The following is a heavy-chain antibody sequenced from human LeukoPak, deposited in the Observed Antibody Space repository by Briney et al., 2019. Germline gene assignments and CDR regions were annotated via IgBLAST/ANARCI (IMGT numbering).Heavy chain of an antibody. Sequence: GGSLRLSCAASGFTFSSYWMHWVRQAPGKGLVWVSRINSDGSSTSYADSVKGRFTISRDNAKNTLYLQMNSLRAEDTVVYYCARDRSELRYFDSWDAFDIWGQGTMVTVSS. D-gene: IGHD3-9*01. V-gene: IGHV3-74*01. CDR2: INSDGSST. J-gene: IGHJ3*02. CDR3: ARDRSELRYFDSWDAFDI. CDR1: GFTFSSYW.